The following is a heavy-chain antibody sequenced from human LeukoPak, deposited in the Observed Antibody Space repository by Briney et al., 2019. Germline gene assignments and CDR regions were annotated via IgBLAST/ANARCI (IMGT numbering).Heavy chain of an antibody. Sequence: ASVKVSCKASGYTFTGYYMHWVRQAPGQGLEWMGWVNPNSGGTNYAQKFQGRVTMIRDTSISTAYMELSRLRSDDTAVYYCARASSGNMDLDYWGQGTLVTVSS. CDR2: VNPNSGGT. J-gene: IGHJ4*02. D-gene: IGHD3-10*01. CDR3: ARASSGNMDLDY. V-gene: IGHV1-2*02. CDR1: GYTFTGYY.